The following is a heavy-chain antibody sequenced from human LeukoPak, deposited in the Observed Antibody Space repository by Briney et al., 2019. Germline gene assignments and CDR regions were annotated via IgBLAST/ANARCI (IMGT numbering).Heavy chain of an antibody. D-gene: IGHD6-6*01. J-gene: IGHJ5*02. V-gene: IGHV1-18*01. CDR3: AINRPTSLSNWFDP. CDR1: GYTFSIYG. CDR2: ISVYNGNT. Sequence: ASVRVSCKASGYTFSIYGFSWVRQAPGQGLEWMGWISVYNGNTNYAQKFQGRVTMTRDMSTSTVYMELSSLRSEDTAIYYCAINRPTSLSNWFDPWGQGTLVIVSS.